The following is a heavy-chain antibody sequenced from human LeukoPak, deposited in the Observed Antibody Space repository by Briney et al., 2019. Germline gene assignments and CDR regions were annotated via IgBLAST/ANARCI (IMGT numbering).Heavy chain of an antibody. D-gene: IGHD3-10*01. J-gene: IGHJ4*02. CDR2: ISYDGSNK. CDR3: ARGLYYGSGSTTYYFDY. Sequence: GGSLRLSCAASGFTFSSYAMHWVRQAPGKGLEWVAVISYDGSNKYYADSVKGRFTISRDNSKNTLYLQMNSLRAEDTAVYYCARGLYYGSGSTTYYFDYWGQGTLVTVSS. CDR1: GFTFSSYA. V-gene: IGHV3-30-3*01.